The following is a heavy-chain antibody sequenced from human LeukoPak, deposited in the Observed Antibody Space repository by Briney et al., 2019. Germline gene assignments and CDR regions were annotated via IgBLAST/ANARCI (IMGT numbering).Heavy chain of an antibody. J-gene: IGHJ6*03. CDR1: GGSISSSSYF. D-gene: IGHD3-16*02. Sequence: PSETLSLTCTVSGGSISSSSYFWVWTRQPPGKGLEWIGSIYYSGSTYYNPSLKSRVTISVDTSKNQFSLKLSSVTAADTAVYYCARVGYDYVWGSYRYNYMDVWGKGTTVTVSS. V-gene: IGHV4-39*07. CDR3: ARVGYDYVWGSYRYNYMDV. CDR2: IYYSGST.